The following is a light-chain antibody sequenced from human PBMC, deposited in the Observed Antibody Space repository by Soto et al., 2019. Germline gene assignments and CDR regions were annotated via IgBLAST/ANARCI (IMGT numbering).Light chain of an antibody. CDR2: LTSDGSH. CDR1: SGHSSYA. V-gene: IGLV4-69*01. CDR3: QTWGTGIHYV. J-gene: IGLJ1*01. Sequence: QPVLTQSASASASLGASVKLTCTLSSGHSSYAIAWHQQQPEKGPRYLMKLTSDGSHSKGDGIPDRFSGSSSGAERYLTISSLQSEDEADYYCQTWGTGIHYVFGTGTKLTVL.